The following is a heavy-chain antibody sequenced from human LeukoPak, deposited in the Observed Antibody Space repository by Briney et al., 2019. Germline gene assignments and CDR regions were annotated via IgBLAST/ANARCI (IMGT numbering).Heavy chain of an antibody. CDR3: ARDPRSDASWFDP. Sequence: SVKVSCKASGGTFSSYAISWVRQAPGQGLEWMGGIIPIFGTANYAQKFQGRVTITTDESTSTAYMELSSLRSEDTAVYYCARDPRSDASWFDPWGQGTLVTVSS. D-gene: IGHD6-6*01. V-gene: IGHV1-69*05. J-gene: IGHJ5*02. CDR2: IIPIFGTA. CDR1: GGTFSSYA.